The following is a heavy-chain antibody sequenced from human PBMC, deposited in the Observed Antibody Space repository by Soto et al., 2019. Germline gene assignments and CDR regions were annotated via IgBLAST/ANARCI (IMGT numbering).Heavy chain of an antibody. D-gene: IGHD2-8*01. CDR3: ARDPYNVLMVNAPNLYGMDV. CDR1: GYTFTTYD. Sequence: QVQLVQSGAEVKKPGASVKVSCKASGYTFTTYDISWVRQAPGQGLEWMGRISTYNGDTNYPQSLQGRLTMTTDTSXTTHYXXLRSLRSDDTAGYYCARDPYNVLMVNAPNLYGMDVWGKGTTVTVSS. CDR2: ISTYNGDT. J-gene: IGHJ6*04. V-gene: IGHV1-18*01.